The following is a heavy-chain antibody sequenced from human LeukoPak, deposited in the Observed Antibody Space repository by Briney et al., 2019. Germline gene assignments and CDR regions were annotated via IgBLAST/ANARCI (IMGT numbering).Heavy chain of an antibody. CDR1: GFTFSSYA. CDR3: ARVDGSGWWEPFQH. V-gene: IGHV3-30-3*01. Sequence: GGSLRLSCAASGFTFSSYAMHWVRQAPGKGLEWVAVISYHGSNKYYADSVKGRFTISRDNSKNTLYLQMNSLRAEDTAVYYCARVDGSGWWEPFQHWGQGTLVTVSS. J-gene: IGHJ1*01. D-gene: IGHD6-19*01. CDR2: ISYHGSNK.